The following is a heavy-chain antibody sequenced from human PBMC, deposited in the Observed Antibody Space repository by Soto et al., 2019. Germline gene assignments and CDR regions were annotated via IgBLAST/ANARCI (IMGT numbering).Heavy chain of an antibody. CDR3: ARADPDASVGY. CDR1: GGSLRSYY. J-gene: IGHJ4*02. V-gene: IGHV4-59*01. Sequence: ASETLSLTCTFSGGSLRSYYWTWLRQSPGRGLEWIGYISYSGSTYYNPSLKSRVTISADTSKNQFSLRMNSMIAADTAVYYCARADPDASVGYWGQGTLVTVSS. D-gene: IGHD2-15*01. CDR2: ISYSGST.